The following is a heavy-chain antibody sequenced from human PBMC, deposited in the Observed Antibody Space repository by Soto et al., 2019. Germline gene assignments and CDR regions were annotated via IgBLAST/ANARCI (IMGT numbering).Heavy chain of an antibody. V-gene: IGHV3-7*01. Sequence: LRLSCADSGFILRNYWMSWVRQAPGMGLQWVASIKEDGGEKYYVDPVKGRFTISRENAKNSLYLQMNSLRVEDTAVYYCARDLWSSDNWFDPWGQGTLVTVSS. CDR3: ARDLWSSDNWFDP. CDR2: IKEDGGEK. J-gene: IGHJ5*02. CDR1: GFILRNYW. D-gene: IGHD6-19*01.